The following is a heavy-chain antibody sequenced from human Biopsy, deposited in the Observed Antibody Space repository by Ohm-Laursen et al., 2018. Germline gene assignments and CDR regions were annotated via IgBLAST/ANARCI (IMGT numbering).Heavy chain of an antibody. D-gene: IGHD2-2*01. Sequence: GSSVTVSCKASGGTFSNYAISWVRQAPGQGLEWLGWIITVSDTANYAQKFKGKVTITADKPTSTAYMELSSLRSEDTALYYCASSSYCGRTTCYQNYGMDVWGQGTTVTVSS. CDR2: IITVSDTA. J-gene: IGHJ6*01. V-gene: IGHV1-69*06. CDR3: ASSSYCGRTTCYQNYGMDV. CDR1: GGTFSNYA.